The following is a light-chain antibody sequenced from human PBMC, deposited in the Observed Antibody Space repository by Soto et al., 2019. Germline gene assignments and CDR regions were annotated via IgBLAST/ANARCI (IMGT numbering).Light chain of an antibody. J-gene: IGKJ2*01. Sequence: DIQMTQSPSTLSASVGDRVTVTCRASQSIGDALAWYQQKPGKAPNLLISKASTLESGVPSRFSGSGSGTEFTLTISSLQPDDFTTYYSQQYYRYLTFGQGTKLEI. V-gene: IGKV1-5*03. CDR1: QSIGDA. CDR3: QQYYRYLT. CDR2: KAS.